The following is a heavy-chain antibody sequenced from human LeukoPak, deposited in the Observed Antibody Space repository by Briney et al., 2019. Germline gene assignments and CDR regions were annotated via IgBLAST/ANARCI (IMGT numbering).Heavy chain of an antibody. D-gene: IGHD3-3*01. CDR3: ARVEYDCWSGSQSDY. V-gene: IGHV4-34*01. CDR1: TGSPTGFY. Sequence: PQTLSPTCALYTGSPTGFYWSWVRHPPGEGLEWIGEINQRGSINCTPSLTSRITISIDTSKNHFSLKLSSVTAADTAVYYCARVEYDCWSGSQSDYWGQGTLVTVSS. CDR2: INQRGSI. J-gene: IGHJ4*02.